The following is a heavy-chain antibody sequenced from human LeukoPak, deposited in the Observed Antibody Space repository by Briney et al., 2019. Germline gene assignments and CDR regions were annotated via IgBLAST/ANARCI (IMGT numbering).Heavy chain of an antibody. J-gene: IGHJ4*02. CDR3: ARDYKYAFDN. D-gene: IGHD5-24*01. CDR1: GFTFSDYS. Sequence: PPGGSLRLSCAASGFTFSDYSMNWVRQAPGKGLEWISYIGIDSGNTNYADSVKGRFTISGDKAKNSLYLQMNSLRFEDTAVYYCARDYKYAFDNWGQGTLVTVSS. V-gene: IGHV3-48*01. CDR2: IGIDSGNT.